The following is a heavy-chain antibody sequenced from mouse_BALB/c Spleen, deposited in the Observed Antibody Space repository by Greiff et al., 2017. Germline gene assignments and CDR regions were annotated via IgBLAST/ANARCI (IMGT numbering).Heavy chain of an antibody. D-gene: IGHD1-1*01. CDR3: AREDTTVKNAMDY. J-gene: IGHJ4*01. CDR1: GYAFSSYW. Sequence: VKLMESGAELVRPGSSVKISCKASGYAFSSYWMNWVKQRPGQGLEWIGQIYPGDGDTNYNGKFKGKATLTADKSSSTTYMQLSSLTSEDSAVYFCAREDTTVKNAMDYWGQGTSVTVSS. V-gene: IGHV1-80*01. CDR2: IYPGDGDT.